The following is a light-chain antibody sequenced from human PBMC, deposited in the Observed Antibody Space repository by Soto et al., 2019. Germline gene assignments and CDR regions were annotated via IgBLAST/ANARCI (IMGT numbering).Light chain of an antibody. CDR2: DAS. V-gene: IGKV1-5*01. CDR3: QQYNGYSTWT. Sequence: DIHLTQSPSTLSASVGDRVTITGLASQSVSIWLAWYRQKPGKAPEVLVWDASSLQRGVPSRFSGSGSGTEFTLTISSLQSDDFATYYCQQYNGYSTWTFGQGTKVDIK. CDR1: QSVSIW. J-gene: IGKJ1*01.